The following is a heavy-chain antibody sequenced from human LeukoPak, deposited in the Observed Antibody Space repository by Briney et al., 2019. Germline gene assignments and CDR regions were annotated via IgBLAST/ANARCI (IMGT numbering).Heavy chain of an antibody. CDR2: IIPTLGIA. D-gene: IGHD1-1*01. CDR1: GGTFSSYA. J-gene: IGHJ4*02. CDR3: ARHPSKLYYFDY. Sequence: SVKVSCKASGGTFSSYAISWVRQAPGQGLEWMGRIIPTLGIANYAQKFQGRVTITADKSTSTAYMELSSLRSEDTAVYYCARHPSKLYYFDYWGQGTLVTVSS. V-gene: IGHV1-69*04.